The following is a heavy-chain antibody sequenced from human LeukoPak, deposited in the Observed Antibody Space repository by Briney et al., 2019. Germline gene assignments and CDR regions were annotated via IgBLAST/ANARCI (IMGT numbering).Heavy chain of an antibody. CDR3: ARDFGWGSCSSTSCYDAFDI. D-gene: IGHD2-2*01. Sequence: SETLSLTCTVSGGSISSGSYYWSWIRQPAGKGLEWIGRIYTSGSTNYNPSLKSRVTISVDTSKNQFSLKLSSVTAADTAVYYCARDFGWGSCSSTSCYDAFDIWGQGTMVTVSS. V-gene: IGHV4-61*02. J-gene: IGHJ3*02. CDR1: GGSISSGSYY. CDR2: IYTSGST.